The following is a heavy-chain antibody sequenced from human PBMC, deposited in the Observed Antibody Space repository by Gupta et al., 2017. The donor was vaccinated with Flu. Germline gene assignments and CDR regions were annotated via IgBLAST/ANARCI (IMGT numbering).Heavy chain of an antibody. CDR2: IIPVFGPT. D-gene: IGHD2-15*01. CDR3: ARKGGGHCSGGTCYSFDY. Sequence: QVQLVQSGAEVKKPGSSVKVSCQASGVTFSAYAINWVRRAPGQGLEWMGGIIPVFGPTKYAKKFQGRVTITADESTNTAYLELSSLRSEDTAVYYCARKGGGHCSGGTCYSFDYWGQGTLVTVSS. CDR1: GVTFSAYA. V-gene: IGHV1-69*01. J-gene: IGHJ4*02.